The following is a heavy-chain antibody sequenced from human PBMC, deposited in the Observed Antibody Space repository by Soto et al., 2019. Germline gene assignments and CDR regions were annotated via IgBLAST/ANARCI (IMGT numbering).Heavy chain of an antibody. CDR2: ISSSGNII. V-gene: IGHV3-11*01. Sequence: GGSLRPSCAASGFTFSDYYMSWIRQAPGKGLEWVSYISSSGNIIYYADSVKGRFTISRDNAKNSLYLQMNSLRAEDTAVYYCARDLGYYDSSGYFDYWGQGTLVTVSS. J-gene: IGHJ4*02. CDR3: ARDLGYYDSSGYFDY. CDR1: GFTFSDYY. D-gene: IGHD3-22*01.